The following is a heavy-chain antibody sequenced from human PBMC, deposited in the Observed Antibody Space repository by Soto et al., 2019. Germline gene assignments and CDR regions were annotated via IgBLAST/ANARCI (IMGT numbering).Heavy chain of an antibody. CDR1: GFTFSSYA. CDR2: ISGSGGST. D-gene: IGHD3-3*01. CDR3: AKVSTSITIFGVVTFN. J-gene: IGHJ4*02. V-gene: IGHV3-23*01. Sequence: GGSLRLSCAASGFTFSSYAMSWVRQAPGKGLEWVSAISGSGGSTYYADSVKGRFTISRDNSKNTLYLQMNSLRAEDTAVYYCAKVSTSITIFGVVTFNWGQGTLVTVSS.